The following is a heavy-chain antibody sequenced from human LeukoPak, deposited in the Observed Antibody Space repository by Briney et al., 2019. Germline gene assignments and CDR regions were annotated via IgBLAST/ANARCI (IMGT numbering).Heavy chain of an antibody. Sequence: GESLKISCKGSGYSFTNYWIGWVRQLPGRGLEWMGIIYPGDSDTRYSPSFRGQVTISADKSISTAYLQWSSLKASDTAVYYCARSSRQQLGPRYNWFDPWGQGTLVTVSS. CDR2: IYPGDSDT. CDR1: GYSFTNYW. V-gene: IGHV5-51*01. D-gene: IGHD6-13*01. J-gene: IGHJ5*02. CDR3: ARSSRQQLGPRYNWFDP.